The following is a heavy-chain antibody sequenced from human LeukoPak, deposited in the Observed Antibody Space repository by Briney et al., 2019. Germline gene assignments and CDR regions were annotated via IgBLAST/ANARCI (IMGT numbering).Heavy chain of an antibody. Sequence: SETLSLTCAVYGGSFSGYYWSWIRQPPGKGLEWSGEINHSGSTNYNPSLKSRVTISVDTSKNQFSLKLSSVTAADTAVYYCARERAYCSGGSCYSRPYYYGMDVWGQGTTVTVSS. D-gene: IGHD2-15*01. CDR3: ARERAYCSGGSCYSRPYYYGMDV. V-gene: IGHV4-34*01. CDR1: GGSFSGYY. J-gene: IGHJ6*02. CDR2: INHSGST.